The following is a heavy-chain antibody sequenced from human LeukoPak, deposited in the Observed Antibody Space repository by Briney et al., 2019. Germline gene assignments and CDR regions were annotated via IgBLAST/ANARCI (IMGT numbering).Heavy chain of an antibody. J-gene: IGHJ4*02. CDR3: ARGPLSPPKPGSTEYYFDY. CDR2: IYYSGST. D-gene: IGHD3-10*01. Sequence: SETLSLTCTVSGGSISSSSYYWGWIRQPPGKGLEWIGSIYYSGSTYYNPSLKSRVTISVDTSKNQFSLKLSSVTAADTAVYYCARGPLSPPKPGSTEYYFDYWGQGTLVTVSS. V-gene: IGHV4-39*07. CDR1: GGSISSSSYY.